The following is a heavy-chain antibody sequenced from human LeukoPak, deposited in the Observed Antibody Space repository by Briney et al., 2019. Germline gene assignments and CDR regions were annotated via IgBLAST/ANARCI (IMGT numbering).Heavy chain of an antibody. V-gene: IGHV3-23*01. D-gene: IGHD2-2*01. CDR3: AKASFY. Sequence: GGSLRLSYAASGFTFSNYDMAWVRQAPGKGLEWVSAISGSGDSTYYAESVKGRFTISRDNSKNTLYLQMNSLRVEDTAVYYCAKASFYWGQGTLVTVSS. J-gene: IGHJ4*02. CDR2: ISGSGDST. CDR1: GFTFSNYD.